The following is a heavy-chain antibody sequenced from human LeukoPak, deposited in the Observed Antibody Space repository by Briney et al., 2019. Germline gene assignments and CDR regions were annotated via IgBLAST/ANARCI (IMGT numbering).Heavy chain of an antibody. D-gene: IGHD5-24*01. V-gene: IGHV5-10-1*01. Sequence: GESLKISCKGSGYNFINHWITWVRQVPGKGLEWMARIDPSDSYSNYSPSFQGHVTISADKSTNTAYLQWTTLRASDTAMYYCARGVEMRHNWFDPWGQGTLVTVSS. CDR3: ARGVEMRHNWFDP. CDR2: IDPSDSYS. CDR1: GYNFINHW. J-gene: IGHJ5*02.